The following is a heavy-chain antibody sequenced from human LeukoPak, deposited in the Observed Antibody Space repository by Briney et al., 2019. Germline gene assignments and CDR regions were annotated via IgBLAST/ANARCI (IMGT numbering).Heavy chain of an antibody. CDR3: ARSYSGSFLY. J-gene: IGHJ1*01. CDR2: IYHSGST. D-gene: IGHD1-26*01. CDR1: GYSISSGYY. V-gene: IGHV4-38-2*02. Sequence: SETLSLTCTVSGYSISSGYYWGWIRQPPGKGLEWIGSIYHSGSTYYNPSLKSRVTISVDTSKNQFSLKLSSVTAADTAVYYCARSYSGSFLYWGQGSLVTVSS.